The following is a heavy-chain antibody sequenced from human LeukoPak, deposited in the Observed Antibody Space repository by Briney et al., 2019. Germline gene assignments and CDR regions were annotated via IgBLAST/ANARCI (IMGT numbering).Heavy chain of an antibody. V-gene: IGHV4-39*01. J-gene: IGHJ6*02. Sequence: SETLSLTCTVSGDSISSSNYFWGWIRQPPGKGLEWIGNIYHSWNTFYNPSLKSRVTISADTSKNQFSLKLTFVTVADTAVYYCARQLYSSATVWGQGTTVVVSS. CDR2: IYHSWNT. D-gene: IGHD6-25*01. CDR1: GDSISSSNYF. CDR3: ARQLYSSATV.